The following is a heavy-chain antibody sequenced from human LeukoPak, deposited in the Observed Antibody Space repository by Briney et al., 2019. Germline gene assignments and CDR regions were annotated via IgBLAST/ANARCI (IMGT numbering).Heavy chain of an antibody. CDR3: ARYCSSTSCFNWFDP. CDR2: IYYGGST. D-gene: IGHD2-2*01. J-gene: IGHJ5*02. Sequence: SQTLSLTCTVSGGSISSGGYYWSWIRQHPGKGLEWIGYIYYGGSTYYNPSLKSRVTISVDTSKNQFSLKLSSVTAADTAVYYCARYCSSTSCFNWFDPWGQGTLVTVSS. V-gene: IGHV4-31*03. CDR1: GGSISSGGYY.